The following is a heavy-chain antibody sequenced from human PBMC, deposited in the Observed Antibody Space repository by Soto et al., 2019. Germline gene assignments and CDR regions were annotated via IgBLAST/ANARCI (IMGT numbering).Heavy chain of an antibody. D-gene: IGHD2-15*01. Sequence: QVQLVQSGAEVKKPGSSVKVSCKASGGTFSSYAISWVRQAPGQGLEWMGGIIPIFGTANYAQKFQGRVTITADESTSTDYMELSSLRSEDTAVYYCARNRGLSYCSGGSCYSNWFDPWGQGTLVTVSS. J-gene: IGHJ5*02. CDR3: ARNRGLSYCSGGSCYSNWFDP. CDR2: IIPIFGTA. V-gene: IGHV1-69*01. CDR1: GGTFSSYA.